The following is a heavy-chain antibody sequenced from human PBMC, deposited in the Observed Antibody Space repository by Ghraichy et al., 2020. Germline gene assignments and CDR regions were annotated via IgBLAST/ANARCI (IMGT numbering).Heavy chain of an antibody. CDR1: GVTFSSYG. J-gene: IGHJ4*02. CDR3: ARDHSGSYALDY. D-gene: IGHD1-26*01. Sequence: GGSLRLSCAASGVTFSSYGMHWVRQAPGKGLEWGAVIWYDGSKKYYADSVKGRFTISRDNSKNTLYLQMNSLRAEDTAVYYCARDHSGSYALDYWGQGTLVTVSS. V-gene: IGHV3-33*01. CDR2: IWYDGSKK.